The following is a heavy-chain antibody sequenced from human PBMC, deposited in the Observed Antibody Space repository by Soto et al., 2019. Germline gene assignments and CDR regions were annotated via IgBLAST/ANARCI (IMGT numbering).Heavy chain of an antibody. Sequence: AGGALRLSCAASGFTFSSYSMNWVRQAPGKGLEWVSYISSSSSTIYYADSVKGRFTISRDNAKNSLYLQMNSLRDEDTAVYYCARDSTPITMIVVVNPFDYWGQGTLVTVSS. V-gene: IGHV3-48*02. D-gene: IGHD3-22*01. J-gene: IGHJ4*02. CDR2: ISSSSSTI. CDR3: ARDSTPITMIVVVNPFDY. CDR1: GFTFSSYS.